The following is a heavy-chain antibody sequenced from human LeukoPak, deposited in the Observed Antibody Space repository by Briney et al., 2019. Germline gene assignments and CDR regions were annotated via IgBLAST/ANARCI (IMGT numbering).Heavy chain of an antibody. CDR3: AKGVDTATLHGAFDI. J-gene: IGHJ3*02. CDR2: ISFDGSYK. V-gene: IGHV3-30*18. Sequence: PGRSLRLSCAASGLTFSSYGMHWVRQAPGKGLEWVGVISFDGSYKYYADSVKGRFTISRDNSKNTLYLQMNSLRVEDTAVYYCAKGVDTATLHGAFDISGQGTMVTVSS. CDR1: GLTFSSYG. D-gene: IGHD5-18*01.